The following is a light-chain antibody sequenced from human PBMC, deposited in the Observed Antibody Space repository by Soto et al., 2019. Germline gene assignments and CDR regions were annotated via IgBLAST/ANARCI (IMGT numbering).Light chain of an antibody. V-gene: IGKV3-20*01. J-gene: IGKJ4*01. Sequence: EIVLTQSPGTLVLSPGERGTLXCRASRSTSNNYQAWYQRKRGQVPRLLXXATSSRDTGIPERFSGTGSAKDFTLIISRLVPEDFAVYYCQQYGTSPPLTFGGGTKV. CDR1: RSTSNNY. CDR2: ATS. CDR3: QQYGTSPPLT.